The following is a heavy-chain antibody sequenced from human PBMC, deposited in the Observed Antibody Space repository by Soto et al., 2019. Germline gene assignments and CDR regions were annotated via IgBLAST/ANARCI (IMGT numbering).Heavy chain of an antibody. CDR2: IYYNGNT. D-gene: IGHD3-16*01. V-gene: IGHV3-53*01. CDR3: ATGGDQAQDGY. CDR1: GFTVSNNH. J-gene: IGHJ4*02. Sequence: VQLVESGGGLIQPGGSLRLSCAASGFTVSNNHMTWVRQAPGRGPEWVSTIYYNGNTFYADSVKGRFTISRDNSKNMLYLQMNSLRAEDTALYYCATGGDQAQDGYWGQGTLVTVSS.